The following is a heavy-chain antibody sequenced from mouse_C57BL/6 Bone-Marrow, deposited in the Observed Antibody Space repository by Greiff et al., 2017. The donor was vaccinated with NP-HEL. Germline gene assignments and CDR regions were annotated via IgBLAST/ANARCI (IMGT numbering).Heavy chain of an antibody. CDR2: IDPEDGET. CDR1: GFNITDYY. Sequence: EVKLMESGAELVKPGASVKLSCTASGFNITDYYMHWVKQRTEQGLEWIGRIDPEDGETKYAPKFQGKATITADTSSNTAYLQLSSLTSEDTAVYYCARVGYDGYYGYYAMDYWGQGTSVTVSS. J-gene: IGHJ4*01. CDR3: ARVGYDGYYGYYAMDY. V-gene: IGHV14-2*01. D-gene: IGHD2-3*01.